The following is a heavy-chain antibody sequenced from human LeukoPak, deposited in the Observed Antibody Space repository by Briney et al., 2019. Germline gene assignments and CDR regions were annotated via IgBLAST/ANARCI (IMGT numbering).Heavy chain of an antibody. V-gene: IGHV3-7*01. D-gene: IGHD4-17*01. Sequence: GGSLRLSCAASRFHINNYWMSWVRQAPGKGLEWVANIKEDGSEKYYVDSVKGRFTISRDNAKNSLYLQMNSLRAEDTAVYYCARGRPHHGAYPLFDPWGQGTLVTVSS. J-gene: IGHJ5*02. CDR1: RFHINNYW. CDR2: IKEDGSEK. CDR3: ARGRPHHGAYPLFDP.